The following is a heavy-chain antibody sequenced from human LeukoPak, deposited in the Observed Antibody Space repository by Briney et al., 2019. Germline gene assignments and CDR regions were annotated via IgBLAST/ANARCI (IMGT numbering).Heavy chain of an antibody. V-gene: IGHV4-59*01. J-gene: IGHJ4*02. CDR2: IYNSGIT. CDR3: ARMIERRTLHFDY. CDR1: GGSIRSNY. D-gene: IGHD1-1*01. Sequence: SETLSLTCTVSGGSIRSNYWSWIRQPPGKGLEWIGYIYNSGITNYNPSLKSRVTISVDTSRNQFSLKLTSVTAADTAVYYCARMIERRTLHFDYWGQGTLVTVSS.